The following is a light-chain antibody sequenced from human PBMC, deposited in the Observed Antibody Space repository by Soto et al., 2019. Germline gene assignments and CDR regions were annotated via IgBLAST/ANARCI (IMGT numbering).Light chain of an antibody. CDR1: QSVSSSY. V-gene: IGKV3-20*01. J-gene: IGKJ1*01. Sequence: EIVLTQSPGTLSLSPGERATLSCRASQSVSSSYLAWYQQKPGQAPRLLIYGASSRATGIPDRFSGSGSGTDFTLTISRLEPEDFAVYHCQQYGSSSWTFGQGTKGEIK. CDR3: QQYGSSSWT. CDR2: GAS.